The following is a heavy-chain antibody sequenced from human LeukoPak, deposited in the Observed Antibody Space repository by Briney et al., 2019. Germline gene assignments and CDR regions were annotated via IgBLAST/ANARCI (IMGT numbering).Heavy chain of an antibody. J-gene: IGHJ4*02. CDR2: ITNSGGTI. V-gene: IGHV3-48*03. CDR3: ARVSGYFDY. CDR1: GFTFSSYE. Sequence: PGGSLRLSCAASGFTFSSYEMNWVRQAPGKGLEWVSYITNSGGTIYYADSVKGLFTIPRDNPKNSLYLKMNSLRAEDTAVYFCARVSGYFDYWGQGTLVTVSS.